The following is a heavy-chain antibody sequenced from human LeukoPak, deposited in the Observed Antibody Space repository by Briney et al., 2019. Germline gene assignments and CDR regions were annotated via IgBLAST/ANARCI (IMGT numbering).Heavy chain of an antibody. D-gene: IGHD3-22*01. CDR1: GFTFSSYA. Sequence: PGGSLRLSCAASGFTFSSYAMSWVRQAPGKGLEWVSAISGSGGSTYYADSVKGRFTISRDNSKNTLYLQMNSLRAEDTAVYYCAKDGGHYYDSSGYPTYFDHWGQGTLVTVSS. CDR2: ISGSGGST. J-gene: IGHJ4*02. CDR3: AKDGGHYYDSSGYPTYFDH. V-gene: IGHV3-23*01.